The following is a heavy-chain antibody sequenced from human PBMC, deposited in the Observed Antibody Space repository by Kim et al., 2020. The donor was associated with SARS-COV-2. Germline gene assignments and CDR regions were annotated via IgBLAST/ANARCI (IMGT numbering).Heavy chain of an antibody. Sequence: STNYNPSLKSRVTISVDTSKNQFSLKLSSVTAADTAVYYCARGHGGWFDPWGQGTLVTVSS. D-gene: IGHD3-3*01. V-gene: IGHV4-59*09. J-gene: IGHJ5*02. CDR2: ST. CDR3: ARGHGGWFDP.